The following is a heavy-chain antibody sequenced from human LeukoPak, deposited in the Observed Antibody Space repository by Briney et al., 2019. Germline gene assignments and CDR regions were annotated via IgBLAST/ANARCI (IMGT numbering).Heavy chain of an antibody. J-gene: IGHJ4*02. CDR1: GGSVSSSNW. D-gene: IGHD5-12*01. CDR3: ASSIRYSGYEADY. V-gene: IGHV4-4*02. CDR2: IYHSGST. Sequence: PSETLSLTCAVSGGSVSSSNWWSWVRQPPGKGLEWIGGIYHSGSTNYNPSLKSRVTISVDKSKNQFSLKLSSVTAADTAVYYCASSIRYSGYEADYWGQGTLVTVSS.